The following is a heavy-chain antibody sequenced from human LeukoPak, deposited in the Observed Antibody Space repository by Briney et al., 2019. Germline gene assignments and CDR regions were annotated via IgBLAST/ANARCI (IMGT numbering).Heavy chain of an antibody. CDR1: GDSFSGYY. V-gene: IGHV4-34*01. CDR3: ATNVPGTTYFDP. CDR2: INHSGST. J-gene: IGHJ4*02. Sequence: PSETLSLTCAVYGDSFSGYYSTWIRQPPGKGLEWIGEINHSGSTNYNPSLKSRVTISVDTSKNQFSLNLTSVTAADTAIYYCATNVPGTTYFDPWGQGTLVTVSS. D-gene: IGHD1-14*01.